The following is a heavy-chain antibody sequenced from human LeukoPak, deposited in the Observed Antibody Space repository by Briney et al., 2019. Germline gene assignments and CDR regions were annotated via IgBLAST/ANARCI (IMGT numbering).Heavy chain of an antibody. J-gene: IGHJ4*02. CDR2: MRRDGNEI. CDR1: GFTFSTYW. Sequence: GGSLRLSCSASGFTFSTYWMSWVRQAPGKGLEWVANMRRDGNEIYYLDSVRGRFTISRDNAKNSLYLQMNSLRAEDTAVYYCARDYDFWSGYHGPDYWGQGTLVTVSS. D-gene: IGHD3-3*01. V-gene: IGHV3-7*01. CDR3: ARDYDFWSGYHGPDY.